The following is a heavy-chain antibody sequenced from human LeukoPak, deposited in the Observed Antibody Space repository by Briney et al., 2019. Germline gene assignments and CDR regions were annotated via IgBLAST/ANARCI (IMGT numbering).Heavy chain of an antibody. CDR3: ARNTRGSDY. CDR2: INHSGST. Sequence: SETLSLTCAVYGGSFSGYYWSWIRQPPGKGLEWIGEINHSGSTNYNPSLKSRVTISVDTSKNQFSLKLSSVTAADTAVYYCARNTRGSDYWSQGTLVTVSS. CDR1: GGSFSGYY. J-gene: IGHJ4*02. D-gene: IGHD1/OR15-1a*01. V-gene: IGHV4-34*01.